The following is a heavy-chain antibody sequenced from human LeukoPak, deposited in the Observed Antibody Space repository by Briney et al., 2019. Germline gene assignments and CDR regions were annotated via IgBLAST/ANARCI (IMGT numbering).Heavy chain of an antibody. CDR1: GGSFSGYY. V-gene: IGHV4-34*01. J-gene: IGHJ5*02. CDR3: ARGRYYYDSSGYPGPAQYNWFDP. Sequence: SETLSLTCAVYGGSFSGYYWSWIRQPPGKGLEWIGEINHSGSTNYNPSLKSRVTISVDTSKNQFSLKLSSVTAADTAVYYCARGRYYYDSSGYPGPAQYNWFDPWGQGTLVTVSS. CDR2: INHSGST. D-gene: IGHD3-22*01.